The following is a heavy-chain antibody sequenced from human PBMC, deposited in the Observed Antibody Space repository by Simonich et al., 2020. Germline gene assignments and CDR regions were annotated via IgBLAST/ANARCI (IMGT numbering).Heavy chain of an antibody. CDR2: SNRDGSST. J-gene: IGHJ3*02. Sequence: EVQLVESGGGLVQPGGSLRLSCAASGFTFSSYWMPWVRQAPGKGRVWGSRSNRDGSSTSYADSVKGRFTISRDNAKNTLYLQMNSLRAEDTAVYYCARDYSNYDAFDIWGQGTMVTVSS. D-gene: IGHD4-4*01. CDR3: ARDYSNYDAFDI. CDR1: GFTFSSYW. V-gene: IGHV3-74*01.